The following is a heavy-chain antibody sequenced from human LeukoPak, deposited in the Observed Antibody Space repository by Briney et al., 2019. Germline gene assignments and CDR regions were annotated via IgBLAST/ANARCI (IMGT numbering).Heavy chain of an antibody. V-gene: IGHV4-59*01. CDR1: GGSISSYY. CDR3: ARDRRAYYDFWSGYYFSSGVDY. CDR2: IYYSGST. J-gene: IGHJ4*02. Sequence: SETLSLTCTVSGGSISSYYWSWIRQPPGKGLEWIGYIYYSGSTNYNPSLKSRVTISVDTSKNQFSLKLSSVTAADTAVYYCARDRRAYYDFWSGYYFSSGVDYWGQGTLVTVSS. D-gene: IGHD3-3*01.